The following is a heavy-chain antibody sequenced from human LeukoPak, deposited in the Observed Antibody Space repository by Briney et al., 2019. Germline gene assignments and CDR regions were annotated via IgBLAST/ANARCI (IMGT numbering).Heavy chain of an antibody. CDR2: IYPGDSDT. V-gene: IGHV5-51*01. CDR3: ARTRSFTRVRAPDAFDL. Sequence: GESLKISCQGSGYSFTNYWIGWVRQMPGKGLEWMGIIYPGDSDTRYSPYFQGQVTISADKSISTAYLQWSSLTASDTAIYYCARTRSFTRVRAPDAFDLWGQGTMVTVSS. CDR1: GYSFTNYW. J-gene: IGHJ3*01. D-gene: IGHD3-10*01.